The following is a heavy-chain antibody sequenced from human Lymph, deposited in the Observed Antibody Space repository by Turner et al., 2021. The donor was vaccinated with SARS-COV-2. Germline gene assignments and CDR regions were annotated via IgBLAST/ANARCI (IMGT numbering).Heavy chain of an antibody. CDR2: IIPILRIA. J-gene: IGHJ6*02. D-gene: IGHD3-10*01. Sequence: QVQLVQSGAEVKKPGSSVKVSCKASGGTFSSYAISWGRQAPGQGREWVGGIIPILRIATYAQKFQGRGTITADKSTSTAYMELSSLRSEDTAVFYCARVVGGFGELGYYYYYGMDVWGQGTTVTVSS. CDR1: GGTFSSYA. V-gene: IGHV1-69*10. CDR3: ARVVGGFGELGYYYYYGMDV.